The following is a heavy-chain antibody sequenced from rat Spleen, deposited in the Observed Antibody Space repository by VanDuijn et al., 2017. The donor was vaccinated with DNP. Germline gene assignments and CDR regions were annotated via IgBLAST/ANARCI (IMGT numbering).Heavy chain of an antibody. Sequence: EVHLVESGGGLVQPGRSLKLSCAASGFTFKNHDMAWVRQAPTRGLEWVASINTGGGSTYYGDSVKGRFTISRDTAKSTLYLQMNSLRSEDMATYYCVRWYNSGSYFDYWGQGVMVTVSS. CDR1: GFTFKNHD. CDR2: INTGGGST. D-gene: IGHD4-3*01. CDR3: VRWYNSGSYFDY. J-gene: IGHJ2*01. V-gene: IGHV5-25*01.